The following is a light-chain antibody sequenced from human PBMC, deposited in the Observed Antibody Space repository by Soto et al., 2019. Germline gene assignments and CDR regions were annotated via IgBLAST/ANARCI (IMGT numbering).Light chain of an antibody. J-gene: IGLJ3*02. CDR1: SSNIGSHT. CDR3: ASWDDSRNGWM. Sequence: QSVLTQPPSASGTPGQRVTIACFGSSSNIGSHTVNWYQQLPGTAPKGLIYHDNQRPSGVPDRFSGSKSGTSASLAISGPHSEDEADYYCASWDDSRNGWMVVGGTKLTVL. V-gene: IGLV1-44*01. CDR2: HDN.